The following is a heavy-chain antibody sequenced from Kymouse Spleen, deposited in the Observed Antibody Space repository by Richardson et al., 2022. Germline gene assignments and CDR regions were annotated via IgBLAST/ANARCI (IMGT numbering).Heavy chain of an antibody. CDR2: ISSSSSTI. D-gene: IGHD6-13*01. J-gene: IGHJ6*02. Sequence: EVQLVESGGGLVQPGGSLRLSCAASGFTFSSYSMNWVRQAPGKGLEWVSYISSSSSTIYYADSVKGRFTISRDNAKNSLYLQMNSLRDEDTAVYYCARGAYSSSWNYYYYGMDVWGQGTTVTVSS. V-gene: IGHV3-48*02. CDR1: GFTFSSYS. CDR3: ARGAYSSSWNYYYYGMDV.